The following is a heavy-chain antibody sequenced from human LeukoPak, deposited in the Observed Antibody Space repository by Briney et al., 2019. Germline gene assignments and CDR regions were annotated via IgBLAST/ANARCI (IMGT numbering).Heavy chain of an antibody. V-gene: IGHV4-39*07. CDR3: ARRPLWLRLYGFWFDP. CDR1: GDSITSSSYY. Sequence: SETLSLTCTVSGDSITSSSYYWGWIRQPPGKGLEWIGHIYHSGDTYYNPSLKSRVTISVDTSKNQFSLKLSSVTAADTAVYYCARRPLWLRLYGFWFDPWGQGTLVTVSS. D-gene: IGHD5-12*01. CDR2: IYHSGDT. J-gene: IGHJ5*02.